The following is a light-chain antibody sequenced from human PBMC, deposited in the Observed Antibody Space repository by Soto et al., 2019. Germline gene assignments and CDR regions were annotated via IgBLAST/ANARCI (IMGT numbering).Light chain of an antibody. CDR3: YSWNSNSDTHYV. J-gene: IGLJ1*01. V-gene: IGLV2-14*03. CDR1: SSDIGASNY. CDR2: DVN. Sequence: QSVLTQPASVSGSPGQSITISCTGTSSDIGASNYVSWYQQHPGQAPKLMISDVNNRPSGISDRFSGSKSGNTASLTISGIQADDEADYYCYSWNSNSDTHYVFGTGTKVTVL.